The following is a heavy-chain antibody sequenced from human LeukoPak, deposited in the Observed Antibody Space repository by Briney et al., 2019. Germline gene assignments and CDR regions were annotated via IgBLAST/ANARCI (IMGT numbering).Heavy chain of an antibody. D-gene: IGHD5-18*01. Sequence: ASVKVSCKASGYTFTSYAMHWVRQAPGQRLEWMGWINAGNGNTKYSQKFQGRVTMTRDTSTSTVYMELSSLRSEDTAVYYCARASASYGCDYWGQGTLVTVSS. CDR1: GYTFTSYA. J-gene: IGHJ4*02. CDR2: INAGNGNT. CDR3: ARASASYGCDY. V-gene: IGHV1-3*01.